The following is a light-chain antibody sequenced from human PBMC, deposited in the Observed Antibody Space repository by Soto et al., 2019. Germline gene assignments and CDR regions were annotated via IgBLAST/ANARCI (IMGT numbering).Light chain of an antibody. Sequence: DIQVTQSPSSLSASVGDRVTITCRSSQAIYNGLSWYQQKPGQAPTLLIDGASSLQSGVPSRFSGSASETDFTRTISSLQPEDVATYYCLQDYTTPFTFGQGTKLEIE. CDR1: QAIYNG. CDR2: GAS. V-gene: IGKV1-27*01. CDR3: LQDYTTPFT. J-gene: IGKJ2*01.